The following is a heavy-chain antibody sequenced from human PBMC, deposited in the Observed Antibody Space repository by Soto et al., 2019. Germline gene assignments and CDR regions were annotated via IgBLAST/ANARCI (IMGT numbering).Heavy chain of an antibody. CDR2: ISSSSYI. J-gene: IGHJ3*02. Sequence: GGSLRLSCAASGFTFSSYSMNWVLQAPGKGLEWVSSISSSSYIYYADSVKGRFTISRDNAKNSLYLQMNSLRAEDTAVYYCARVMITFGGVIAVNDAFDIWGQGTMVTVSS. V-gene: IGHV3-21*01. CDR1: GFTFSSYS. CDR3: ARVMITFGGVIAVNDAFDI. D-gene: IGHD3-16*02.